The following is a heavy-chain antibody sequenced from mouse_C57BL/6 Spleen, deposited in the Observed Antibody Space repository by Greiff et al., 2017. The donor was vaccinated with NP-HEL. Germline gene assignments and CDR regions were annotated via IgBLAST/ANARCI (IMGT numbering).Heavy chain of an antibody. J-gene: IGHJ3*01. CDR2: INYDGSST. V-gene: IGHV5-16*01. CDR1: GFTFSDYY. D-gene: IGHD2-4*01. CDR3: ARGGIYYDYAFAY. Sequence: DVMLVESEGGLVQPGSSMKLSCTASGFTFSDYYMAWVRQVPEKGLEWVANINYDGSSTYYLDSLKSRFIISRDNAKNILYLQMSSLKSEDTATYYCARGGIYYDYAFAYWGQGTLVTVSA.